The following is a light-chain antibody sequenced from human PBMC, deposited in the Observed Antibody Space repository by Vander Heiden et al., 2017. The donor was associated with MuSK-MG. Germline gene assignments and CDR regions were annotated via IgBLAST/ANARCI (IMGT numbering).Light chain of an antibody. CDR2: GAS. J-gene: IGKJ1*01. Sequence: EIVLTQSPGTLSLSPGERATLSCRASQTVAISYLAWYQQKPGQAPRLLIYGASSRHTGIPDRFSDSGYGTDFTLTISRQESEDFAVYYCQQNASKHKWSFGQGTKVEVK. CDR1: QTVAISY. CDR3: QQNASKHKWS. V-gene: IGKV3-20*01.